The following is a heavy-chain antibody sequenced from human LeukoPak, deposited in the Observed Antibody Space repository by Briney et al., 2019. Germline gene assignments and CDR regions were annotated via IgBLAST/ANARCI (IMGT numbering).Heavy chain of an antibody. V-gene: IGHV4-4*07. J-gene: IGHJ4*02. CDR1: GGSISGYY. Sequence: SETLSLTCTVSGGSISGYYWSWIRQPAGKGLEWIGRIYPSGSTNYHPSLKSRVTMSVDPSKNEFSLRLSSVPAADTAVYYCARGSPGVAALTFDYWGQGTLVTVSS. D-gene: IGHD4/OR15-4a*01. CDR3: ARGSPGVAALTFDY. CDR2: IYPSGST.